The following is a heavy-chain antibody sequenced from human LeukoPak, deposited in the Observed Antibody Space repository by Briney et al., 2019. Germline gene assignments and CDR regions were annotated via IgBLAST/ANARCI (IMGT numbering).Heavy chain of an antibody. CDR2: INHSGST. D-gene: IGHD3-22*01. V-gene: IGHV4-34*01. CDR1: GGSFSGYY. Sequence: SETLSLTCAVYGGSFSGYYWSWIHQPPGKGLEWIGEINHSGSTNYNPSLKSRVTISVDTSKNQFSLKLSSVTAADTAVYYCARGRWRYDSSGYYYDYWGQGTLVTVSS. J-gene: IGHJ4*02. CDR3: ARGRWRYDSSGYYYDY.